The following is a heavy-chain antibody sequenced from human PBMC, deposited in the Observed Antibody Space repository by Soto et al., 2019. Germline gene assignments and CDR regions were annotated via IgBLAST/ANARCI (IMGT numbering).Heavy chain of an antibody. D-gene: IGHD1-26*01. CDR2: IIGSGGST. CDR1: GFTFGSYA. Sequence: EVQLLESGGGLVQPGGSLRLSCAASGFTFGSYAMSWVRQAPGKGLWWVSAIIGSGGSTYYADSVKARFTISRDNSKNTLYLQMNSLRAEDTAVYYCAKGRLSGGSYFDYWGQGTLVTVSS. V-gene: IGHV3-23*01. CDR3: AKGRLSGGSYFDY. J-gene: IGHJ4*02.